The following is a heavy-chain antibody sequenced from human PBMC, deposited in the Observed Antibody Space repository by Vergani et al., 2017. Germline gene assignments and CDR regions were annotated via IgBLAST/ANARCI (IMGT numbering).Heavy chain of an antibody. D-gene: IGHD2-2*01. J-gene: IGHJ4*02. Sequence: EVQLLESGGGLVQPGGSLRLTCAASEFTFSNYAMNWVRQAPGKGLEWVSGISASGSSTYYADSVKGRFTISRDNSKNTLYLQVNSLRAEDTAVYHCAKAGCSSTTCYRSDYWGQGTLITVSS. CDR2: ISASGSST. V-gene: IGHV3-23*01. CDR3: AKAGCSSTTCYRSDY. CDR1: EFTFSNYA.